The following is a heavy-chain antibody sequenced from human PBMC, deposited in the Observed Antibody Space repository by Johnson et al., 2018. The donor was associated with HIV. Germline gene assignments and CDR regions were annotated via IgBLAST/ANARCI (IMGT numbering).Heavy chain of an antibody. CDR2: ISYDGSNK. CDR3: ATPLAHYDSSAYGGGAFDI. V-gene: IGHV3-30*14. Sequence: QVQLVESGGGLVQPGRSLRLSCAASGFTFDDYAMHWVRQAPGKGLEWVAVISYDGSNKYYTVSVKGRFTISRDNSKNTLYLQMDSLRAEDTAVYYCATPLAHYDSSAYGGGAFDIWSQGTMVTVSS. CDR1: GFTFDDYA. J-gene: IGHJ3*02. D-gene: IGHD3-22*01.